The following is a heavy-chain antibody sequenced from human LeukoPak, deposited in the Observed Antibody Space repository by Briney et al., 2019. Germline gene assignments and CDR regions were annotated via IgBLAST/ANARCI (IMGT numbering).Heavy chain of an antibody. V-gene: IGHV1-46*01. Sequence: ASVKVSCKASGYTFISYYMHWVRQAPGQGLEWMGIINPSGGSTSYAQKFQGRVTMTRDMSTSTVYMELSSLRSEDTAVYYCARDHMATIYRVVYYMDVWGKGTTVTVSS. CDR3: ARDHMATIYRVVYYMDV. CDR1: GYTFISYY. CDR2: INPSGGST. J-gene: IGHJ6*03. D-gene: IGHD5-24*01.